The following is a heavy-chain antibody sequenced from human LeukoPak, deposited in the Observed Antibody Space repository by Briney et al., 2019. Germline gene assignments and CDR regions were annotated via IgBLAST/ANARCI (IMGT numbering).Heavy chain of an antibody. CDR1: GFTFSSYG. CDR3: ARGWEGYFDY. Sequence: GGSLRLSCAASGFTFSSYGMSWVRQAPGKGLEWVSAISGSGGSTYYADSVKGRFTISRDNSKNTLYLQMNSLRAEDTAVYYCARGWEGYFDYWGQGTLVTVSS. J-gene: IGHJ4*02. D-gene: IGHD6-19*01. CDR2: ISGSGGST. V-gene: IGHV3-23*01.